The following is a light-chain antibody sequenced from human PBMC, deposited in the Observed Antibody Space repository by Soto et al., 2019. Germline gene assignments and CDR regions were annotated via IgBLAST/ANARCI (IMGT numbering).Light chain of an antibody. CDR2: DVS. V-gene: IGLV2-14*03. J-gene: IGLJ1*01. CDR1: SSDVGGYNY. CDR3: SSYVSSNTFYV. Sequence: SALTQPAAVSGSPGQSITISCTATSSDVGGYNYVSWYQQHPGKAPKLMIYDVSNRPSGVSNRFSGSKSANTASLTISGLQAEDEADYYCSSYVSSNTFYVFGTGTKLTVL.